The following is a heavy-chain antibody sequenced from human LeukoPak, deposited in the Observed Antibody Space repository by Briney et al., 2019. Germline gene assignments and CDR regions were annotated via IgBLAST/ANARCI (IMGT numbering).Heavy chain of an antibody. CDR3: ARCQLAVAGSYYFDY. Sequence: XTFSXXAMHWVRQAPGKGLEWVAVISYDGSNKYYADSVKGRFTISRDNSKNTLYLQMNSLRAEDTAVYYCARCQLAVAGSYYFDYWGQGTLVTVSS. J-gene: IGHJ4*02. CDR1: XTFSXXA. CDR2: ISYDGSNK. V-gene: IGHV3-30-3*01. D-gene: IGHD6-19*01.